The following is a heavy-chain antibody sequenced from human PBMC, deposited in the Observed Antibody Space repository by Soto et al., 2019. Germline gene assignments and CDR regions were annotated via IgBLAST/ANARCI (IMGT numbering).Heavy chain of an antibody. D-gene: IGHD3-3*01. CDR2: INYSGST. Sequence: PSETLSLTCTVSGGSISSSSYYWGWIRQPPGKGLEWIGSINYSGSTYYNPSLKSRVTISVDTSKNQFSLKLSSVTAADTAVYYCARHQANYDFWSGPRGILDYWGQGTLVTVSS. CDR3: ARHQANYDFWSGPRGILDY. J-gene: IGHJ4*02. V-gene: IGHV4-39*01. CDR1: GGSISSSSYY.